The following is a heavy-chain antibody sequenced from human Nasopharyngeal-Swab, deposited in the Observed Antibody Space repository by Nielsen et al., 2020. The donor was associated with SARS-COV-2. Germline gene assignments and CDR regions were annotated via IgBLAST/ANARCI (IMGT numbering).Heavy chain of an antibody. CDR1: GFTFSSYG. D-gene: IGHD1-1*01. J-gene: IGHJ4*02. CDR2: IWYDGSNK. Sequence: GESLKISCAASGFTFSSYGMHWVRQAPGKGLEWVAVIWYDGSNKYYADSVKGRFTISRDNSKNTLYLQMNSLRAEDTAVYYCARDVELERRPFDYWGQGTLVTVSS. V-gene: IGHV3-33*01. CDR3: ARDVELERRPFDY.